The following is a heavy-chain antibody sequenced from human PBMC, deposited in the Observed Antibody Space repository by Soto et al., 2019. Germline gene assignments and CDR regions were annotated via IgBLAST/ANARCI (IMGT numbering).Heavy chain of an antibody. V-gene: IGHV3-23*01. CDR1: GVTLRSYA. D-gene: IGHD6-13*01. CDR3: AKKAKPGIAAAGSDY. CDR2: ISGSGGST. Sequence: PGWSLRLSCAASGVTLRSYAMSGVRQAPGKGLEWVSAISGSGGSTYYADSVKGRFTISRDNSKNTLYLQMNSLRAEDTAVYYCAKKAKPGIAAAGSDYWGQGTLVTVSS. J-gene: IGHJ4*02.